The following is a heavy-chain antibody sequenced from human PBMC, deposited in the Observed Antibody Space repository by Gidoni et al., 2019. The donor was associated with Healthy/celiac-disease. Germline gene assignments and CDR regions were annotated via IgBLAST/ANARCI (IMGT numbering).Heavy chain of an antibody. CDR2: ISGSGGST. V-gene: IGHV3-23*01. J-gene: IGHJ3*02. CDR1: GFTFSSYA. D-gene: IGHD3-10*02. Sequence: VQLLESGGGLVQPGGSLRLSCAASGFTFSSYAMSWCRQARGKGLEWVSAISGSGGSTYYADSVKGRFTISRDNSKNTLYLQMNSLRAEDTAVYYCANVVRGGNAIDAFDIWGQGTMVTVSS. CDR3: ANVVRGGNAIDAFDI.